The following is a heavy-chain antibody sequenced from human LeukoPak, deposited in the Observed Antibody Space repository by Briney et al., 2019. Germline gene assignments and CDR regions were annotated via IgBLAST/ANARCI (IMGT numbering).Heavy chain of an antibody. V-gene: IGHV3-33*01. Sequence: GGSLRLSCAASGFTFSEYCMHWVRQAPGKGLEWVGVIWHDGTFAYYVDSVEGRFTVSRDNAKNTMFLQMNSLRVEDTAIYYCARQGGIYAQFDIWGQGTLVTVSS. CDR3: ARQGGIYAQFDI. J-gene: IGHJ4*02. CDR1: GFTFSEYC. D-gene: IGHD3-16*01. CDR2: IWHDGTFA.